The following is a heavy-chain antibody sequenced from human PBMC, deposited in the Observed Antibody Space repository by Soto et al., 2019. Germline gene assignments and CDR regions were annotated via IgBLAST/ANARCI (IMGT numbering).Heavy chain of an antibody. CDR2: ITEDESEK. CDR1: GFSFKNYW. Sequence: EVQLVESGGGLVQPGGSLRLSCAGSGFSFKNYWMTWVRQSPGKGLEWVASITEDESEKHYADSVKSRVAISRDNDKNSLYLQRKSMRAEDTALYSCAGTVSGNSPLWSQGTLVTVSS. CDR3: AGTVSGNSPL. J-gene: IGHJ4*02. V-gene: IGHV3-7*01. D-gene: IGHD1-1*01.